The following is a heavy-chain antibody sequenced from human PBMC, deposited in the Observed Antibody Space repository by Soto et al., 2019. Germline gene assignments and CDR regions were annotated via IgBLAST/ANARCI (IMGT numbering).Heavy chain of an antibody. Sequence: EVQLLESGGGLVQPGGSLRLSCAASGFTFSSYAMSWVRQAPGKGLEWVSAISGSGGSTYYADSVKGRFTISRDNSKNMRYLQMNSLIAEDTAVYYCEKMGDIAAAGIDWFDPWGQGTLVTVSS. CDR1: GFTFSSYA. CDR3: EKMGDIAAAGIDWFDP. CDR2: ISGSGGST. V-gene: IGHV3-23*01. D-gene: IGHD6-13*01. J-gene: IGHJ5*02.